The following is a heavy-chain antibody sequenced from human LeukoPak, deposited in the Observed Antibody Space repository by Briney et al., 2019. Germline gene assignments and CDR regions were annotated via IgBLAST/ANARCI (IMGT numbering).Heavy chain of an antibody. Sequence: ASVKVSCKASGYIFTTYPIHWVRQAPGQRLEWMGWMNADNGGTIYSQKFQGRVTITRDTSASTAYVELSSLTSEDTAVYYCARAVALREWELLRYWGQGTLVTVSS. D-gene: IGHD1-26*01. CDR1: GYIFTTYP. J-gene: IGHJ4*02. V-gene: IGHV1-3*01. CDR3: ARAVALREWELLRY. CDR2: MNADNGGT.